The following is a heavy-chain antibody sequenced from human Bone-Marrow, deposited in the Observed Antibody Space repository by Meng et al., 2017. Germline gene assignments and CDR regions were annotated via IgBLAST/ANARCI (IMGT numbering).Heavy chain of an antibody. V-gene: IGHV4-34*01. CDR3: ASGYCSGGSCQVGWFDP. J-gene: IGHJ5*02. CDR2: INHSGST. CDR1: GGSFSGYY. Sequence: QVQLQQWGAGLWKPSETLSLPCAVYGGSFSGYYWSWIRQPPGKGLEWIGEINHSGSTNYNPSLKSRVTISVDTSKNQFSLKLSSVTAADTAVYYCASGYCSGGSCQVGWFDPWGQGTLVTVSS. D-gene: IGHD2-15*01.